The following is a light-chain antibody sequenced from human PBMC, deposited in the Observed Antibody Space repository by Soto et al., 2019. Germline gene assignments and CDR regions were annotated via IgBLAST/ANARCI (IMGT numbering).Light chain of an antibody. J-gene: IGKJ2*01. Sequence: DIQMTQSPSTLYASVGDRVTITCRASQSISSGLVWYQQKPGKAPKLLIYKASTLESWVPSRFSGSGSGTEFTLTISSLQPDDFAGYYCQQYDSYPYTFGQGTKLELK. V-gene: IGKV1-5*03. CDR3: QQYDSYPYT. CDR1: QSISSG. CDR2: KAS.